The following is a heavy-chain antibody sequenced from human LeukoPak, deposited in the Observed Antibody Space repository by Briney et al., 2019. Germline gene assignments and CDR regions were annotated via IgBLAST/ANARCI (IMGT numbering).Heavy chain of an antibody. Sequence: ASVKVSCKASGYTFTSYAMNWVRQAPGQGLEWMGWINTNTGNPTYAQGFTGRFVFSLGTSVSTAYLQISSLKAEDTAVYYCARVIGDGSSWYREEPNWFDPWGQGTLVTVSS. J-gene: IGHJ5*02. CDR2: INTNTGNP. CDR3: ARVIGDGSSWYREEPNWFDP. V-gene: IGHV7-4-1*02. D-gene: IGHD6-13*01. CDR1: GYTFTSYA.